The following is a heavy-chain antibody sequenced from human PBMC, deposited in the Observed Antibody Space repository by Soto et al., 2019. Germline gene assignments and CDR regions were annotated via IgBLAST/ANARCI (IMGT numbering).Heavy chain of an antibody. CDR3: ASDRPTSRIRARDYYYAMDV. CDR2: ISSYNGNT. V-gene: IGHV1-18*01. D-gene: IGHD6-6*01. CDR1: GYTFITYG. J-gene: IGHJ6*02. Sequence: QVQLVQSGAEVKKPGASVKVSCKASGYTFITYGISWVRQAPGQGLEWMGWISSYNGNTNYAQKLQGRVTMTTHTSTTTAYMELRSLRSDDTAVYYCASDRPTSRIRARDYYYAMDVWGQGTTVTVSS.